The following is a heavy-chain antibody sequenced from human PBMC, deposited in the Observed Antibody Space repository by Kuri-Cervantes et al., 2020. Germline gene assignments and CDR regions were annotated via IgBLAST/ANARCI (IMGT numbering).Heavy chain of an antibody. CDR3: ANIPAAMESYYYGMDV. D-gene: IGHD2-2*01. J-gene: IGHJ6*02. Sequence: GGSLSPAWAASGSTFSSDAMSWVRQAPGTGLEWVSAISGSGGSTNYADSVKGRFTISRDNSKNTLYLQMNSLRDEDTAVYYCANIPAAMESYYYGMDVWGQGTTVTVSS. CDR1: GSTFSSDA. CDR2: ISGSGGST. V-gene: IGHV3-23*01.